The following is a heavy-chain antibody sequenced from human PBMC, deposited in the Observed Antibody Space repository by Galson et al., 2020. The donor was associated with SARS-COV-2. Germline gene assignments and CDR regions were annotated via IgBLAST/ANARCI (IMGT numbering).Heavy chain of an antibody. D-gene: IGHD3-16*01. CDR1: CGSMSSSSYY. V-gene: IGHV4-39*01. CDR2: IHYSGSA. CDR3: ARHRSDVWGNGGYYFGY. Sequence: SETLSLTCTVSCGSMSSSSYYWGWLRQPPGKGLEWIGSIHYSGSAYYNPSLKSRVTISVDTSKNQFSMKLRSVTAADTAVFYCARHRSDVWGNGGYYFGYWGQGIRVTVSS. J-gene: IGHJ4*02.